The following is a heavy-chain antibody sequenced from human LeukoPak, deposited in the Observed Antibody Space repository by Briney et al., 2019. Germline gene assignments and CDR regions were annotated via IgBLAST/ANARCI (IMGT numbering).Heavy chain of an antibody. J-gene: IGHJ4*02. V-gene: IGHV5-51*01. Sequence: GESLKISCKGSGYSFNTYWIGWVRQMPGKGLEWMGIIYPGDSDTRYSPSFQGQVTISADKSISTAYLQWGSLKASDTAMYYCARGRDGYSFGFDYWGQGTLVTVSS. D-gene: IGHD5-24*01. CDR2: IYPGDSDT. CDR1: GYSFNTYW. CDR3: ARGRDGYSFGFDY.